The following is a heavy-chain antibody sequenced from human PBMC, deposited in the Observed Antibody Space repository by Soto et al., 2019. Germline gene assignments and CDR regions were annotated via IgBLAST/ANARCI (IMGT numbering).Heavy chain of an antibody. V-gene: IGHV4-61*01. CDR3: ARGRRKDYGDYVRYFDY. J-gene: IGHJ4*02. CDR1: GGSVSSGSYY. D-gene: IGHD4-17*01. CDR2: IYYSGST. Sequence: SETLSLTCTVSGGSVSSGSYYWSWIRQPPGKGLEWIGYIYYSGSTNYNPSLKSRVTISVDTSKNQFSLKLSSVTAADTAVYYCARGRRKDYGDYVRYFDYWGQGTLVTVSS.